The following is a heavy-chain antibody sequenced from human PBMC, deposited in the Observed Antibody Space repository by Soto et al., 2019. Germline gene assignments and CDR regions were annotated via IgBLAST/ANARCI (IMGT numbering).Heavy chain of an antibody. J-gene: IGHJ6*02. D-gene: IGHD3-16*02. CDR1: GFTFSSYW. CDR2: INSAGNST. Sequence: GGSLRLSCAASGFTFSSYWMHWVRQAPGKGLVWVSRINSAGNSTSYADSVKGRITITRDNDKNTLYLQMNRLRDEDTAVYYCEREGYVWGSYRWEYCMDVWGQGTTVTVSS. CDR3: EREGYVWGSYRWEYCMDV. V-gene: IGHV3-74*01.